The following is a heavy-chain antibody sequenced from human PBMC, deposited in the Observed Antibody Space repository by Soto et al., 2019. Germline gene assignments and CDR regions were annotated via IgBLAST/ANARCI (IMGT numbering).Heavy chain of an antibody. J-gene: IGHJ6*02. CDR1: GFSLSTGGVG. Sequence: QITLKESGPTLVKPTQTLTLTCTFSGFSLSTGGVGVGWIRQPPGKALEWLALIYWDDDKRYSPSLKSRLTVTKDTSKNQAVLTITNMDPVETATYYWAHSRCGGDCLRSYSSHYYYGMDVWGQGTTVTVSS. V-gene: IGHV2-5*02. D-gene: IGHD2-21*02. CDR2: IYWDDDK. CDR3: AHSRCGGDCLRSYSSHYYYGMDV.